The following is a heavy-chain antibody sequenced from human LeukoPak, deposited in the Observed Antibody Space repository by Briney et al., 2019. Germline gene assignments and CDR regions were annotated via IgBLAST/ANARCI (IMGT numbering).Heavy chain of an antibody. CDR2: IKTDGSET. CDR3: VSAIRGSPIDY. J-gene: IGHJ4*02. D-gene: IGHD3-10*01. Sequence: GALRLSCAASGFSFSNYWMGWVRQAPGKGLACVANIKTDGSETYYVDSVKGRFTISRDNAKNSLFLQMNSLRAEDTAIYYCVSAIRGSPIDYWGQGTLVSVPS. CDR1: GFSFSNYW. V-gene: IGHV3-7*01.